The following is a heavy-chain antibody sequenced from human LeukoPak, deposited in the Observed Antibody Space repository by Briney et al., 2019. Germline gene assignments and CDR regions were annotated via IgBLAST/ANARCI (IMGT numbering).Heavy chain of an antibody. D-gene: IGHD2-15*01. CDR1: GFTFSSYS. Sequence: GGSLRLSCAASGFTFSSYSMNWVRQAPGKGLEWVSYITSSGSTIYYADSVKGRFTISRDNAKNSLSLQMNSLRAEDTAVYYCARAGYCSGGRCIRSFDPCGQGTLVTVSS. V-gene: IGHV3-48*01. CDR2: ITSSGSTI. J-gene: IGHJ5*02. CDR3: ARAGYCSGGRCIRSFDP.